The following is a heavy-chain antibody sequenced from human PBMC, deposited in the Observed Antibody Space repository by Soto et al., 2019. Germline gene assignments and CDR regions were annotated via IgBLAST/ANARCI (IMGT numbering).Heavy chain of an antibody. CDR2: MNPNSGNT. D-gene: IGHD6-6*01. CDR3: ARGSYLAARLGYYYYGMDV. Sequence: QVQLVQSGAEVKKPGASVKVSCKASGYTFTSYDINWVRQATGQGLEWMGWMNPNSGNTGYAQKFQGRVTMTRNTSISTAYMELSSLRSEDTAVYCCARGSYLAARLGYYYYGMDVWGQGTTVTVSS. V-gene: IGHV1-8*01. CDR1: GYTFTSYD. J-gene: IGHJ6*02.